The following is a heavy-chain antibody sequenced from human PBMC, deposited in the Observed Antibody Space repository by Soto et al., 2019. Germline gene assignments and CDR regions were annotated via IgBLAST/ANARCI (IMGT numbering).Heavy chain of an antibody. CDR2: INHSGST. CDR3: ARGYCSSTSCGRASYYDYYYMDV. D-gene: IGHD2-2*01. J-gene: IGHJ6*03. CDR1: GGSFSGYY. Sequence: SETLSLTCAVYGGSFSGYYWSWIRQPPGKGLEWIGEINHSGSTNYNPSLKSRVTISVDTSKNQFSLKPSSVTAADTAVYYCARGYCSSTSCGRASYYDYYYMDVWGKGTTVTVSS. V-gene: IGHV4-34*01.